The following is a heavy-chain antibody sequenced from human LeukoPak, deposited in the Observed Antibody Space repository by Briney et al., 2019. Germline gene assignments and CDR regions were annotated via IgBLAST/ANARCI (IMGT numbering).Heavy chain of an antibody. V-gene: IGHV4-39*01. CDR1: GGSISSSSYY. CDR3: ARQGSGNYLSPVNS. CDR2: IYYSGST. Sequence: PSETLSLTCTVSGGSISSSSYYWGWIRQPPGKGLEWIGTIYYSGSTYYNPSLKSRVTISVDTSKNQFSLKLSSVTAADTAVYYCARQGSGNYLSPVNSWGQGTLVTVSS. J-gene: IGHJ4*02. D-gene: IGHD1-26*01.